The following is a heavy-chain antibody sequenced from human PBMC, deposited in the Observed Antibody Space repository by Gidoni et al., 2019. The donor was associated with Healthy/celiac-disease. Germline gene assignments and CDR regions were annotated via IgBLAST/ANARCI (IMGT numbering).Heavy chain of an antibody. CDR1: AFTFSSYA. Sequence: EVQLLDSGGGLVQPGGSLRLSCAASAFTFSSYAMSWVRQAPGKGLEWVSAISGSGGSTNYADYVKGRFTISRDNSKNKLYLQMNSLRAEDTAVYYCAKDDWGSDAFDIWGQGTMVNVSS. J-gene: IGHJ3*02. CDR2: ISGSGGST. CDR3: AKDDWGSDAFDI. V-gene: IGHV3-23*01. D-gene: IGHD7-27*01.